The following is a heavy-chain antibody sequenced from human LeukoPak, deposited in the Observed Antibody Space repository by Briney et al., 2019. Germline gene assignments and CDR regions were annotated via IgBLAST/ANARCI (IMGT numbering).Heavy chain of an antibody. Sequence: PGRSLRLSCAGSGFTFSSHGMTWVRQAPGKGLEWVSAIGGRGGSTYYADFLEGRFTIARDNSKDMVYLQMNSLKVEDTAIYYCGKEGGAWGQGTKVTVSS. D-gene: IGHD3-16*01. CDR3: GKEGGA. CDR2: IGGRGGST. J-gene: IGHJ5*02. CDR1: GFTFSSHG. V-gene: IGHV3-23*01.